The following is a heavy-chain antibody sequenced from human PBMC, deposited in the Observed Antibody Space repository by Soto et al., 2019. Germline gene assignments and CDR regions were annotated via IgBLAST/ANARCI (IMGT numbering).Heavy chain of an antibody. CDR1: GFTFSSYG. Sequence: GGSLRLSCTASGFTFSSYGMHWVRQAPGEGLEWVTVISYDGNLKYYADSVRGRFTISRDSSKNTLYLQMNSLRAEDTAVYYCAKDKKGSGSYASYYFDSWGQGTPVPVPS. CDR2: ISYDGNLK. D-gene: IGHD1-26*01. CDR3: AKDKKGSGSYASYYFDS. V-gene: IGHV3-30*18. J-gene: IGHJ4*02.